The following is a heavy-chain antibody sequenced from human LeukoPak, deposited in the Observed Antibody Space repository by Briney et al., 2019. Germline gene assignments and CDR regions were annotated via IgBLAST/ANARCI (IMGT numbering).Heavy chain of an antibody. CDR1: GYTFTSYG. CDR3: ARDYSKLQIQRVSGGFDY. CDR2: ISAYNGNT. V-gene: IGHV1-18*01. J-gene: IGHJ4*02. D-gene: IGHD2-15*01. Sequence: ASVKVSCKASGYTFTSYGISWMRQAPGQGLEWMGWISAYNGNTNYAQKLQGRVTMTTDTSTSTAYMELRSLRSDDTAVYYCARDYSKLQIQRVSGGFDYWGQGTLVTVSS.